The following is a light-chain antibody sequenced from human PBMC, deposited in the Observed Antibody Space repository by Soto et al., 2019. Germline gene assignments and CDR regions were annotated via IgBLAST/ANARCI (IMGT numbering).Light chain of an antibody. J-gene: IGKJ2*01. Sequence: DIQMTQSPSSLSTSVGNRVTITCRTSQNINSYLNWYQQRPGKVPKLLISAASSLQPGVPSRFSGSGSGTDFPLTISSLQPEDFATYYCQHSYSPPYTFGQGTKLEIK. CDR1: QNINSY. CDR2: AAS. CDR3: QHSYSPPYT. V-gene: IGKV1-39*01.